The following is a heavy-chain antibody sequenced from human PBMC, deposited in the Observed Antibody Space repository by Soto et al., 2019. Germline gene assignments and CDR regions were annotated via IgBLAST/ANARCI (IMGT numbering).Heavy chain of an antibody. D-gene: IGHD2-2*01. CDR3: ARGKVPAAPPGDDAFDI. Sequence: SETLSLTCTVSGGSISSSSYYWGWIRQPPGKGLEWIGSIYYSGSTYYNPSLKSRVTISVDTSQNQFSLKLSSVTAADTAVYYCARGKVPAAPPGDDAFDIWGQGTMVTVSS. CDR2: IYYSGST. CDR1: GGSISSSSYY. J-gene: IGHJ3*02. V-gene: IGHV4-39*01.